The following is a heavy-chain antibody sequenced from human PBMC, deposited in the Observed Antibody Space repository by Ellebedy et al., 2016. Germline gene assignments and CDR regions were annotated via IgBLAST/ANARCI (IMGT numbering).Heavy chain of an antibody. J-gene: IGHJ3*01. CDR1: GFTFSRAA. CDR3: SEGGPAGINH. Sequence: SVKVSCXASGFTFSRAAVQWVRQAHGQSLEWIGWIAVGSGLTNCAQNFHERVTITRDMSTNTVYMELRSLRSEDTAIYYCSEGGPAGINHWGLGTMVTVSS. V-gene: IGHV1-58*01. CDR2: IAVGSGLT. D-gene: IGHD1-14*01.